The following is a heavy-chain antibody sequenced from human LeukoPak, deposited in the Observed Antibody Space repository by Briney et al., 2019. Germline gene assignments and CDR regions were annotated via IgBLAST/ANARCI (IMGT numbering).Heavy chain of an antibody. D-gene: IGHD3-9*01. V-gene: IGHV3-30*03. CDR3: ARDLNGPDY. CDR1: GFTFSSYG. CDR2: ISYDGSNK. Sequence: QAGGSLRLSCAASGFTFSSYGMHWVRQAPGKGLEWVAVISYDGSNKYYADSVKGRFTISRDNAKNTLYLQMNSLRADDTAVYYCARDLNGPDYWGQGTLVTVSS. J-gene: IGHJ4*02.